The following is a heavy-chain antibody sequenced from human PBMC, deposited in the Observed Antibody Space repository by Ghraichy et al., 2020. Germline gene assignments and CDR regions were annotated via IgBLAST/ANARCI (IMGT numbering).Heavy chain of an antibody. CDR2: IIPILGIP. J-gene: IGHJ1*01. Sequence: SVKVSCKASGGAFSSYAITWVRQAPGQGLEWMGRIIPILGIPNYAQKFQGRVTITADKSTSTAYMELSSLRYEDTAVYYCARDLAYCGGDCYTLQHWGQGTLVTVSS. CDR1: GGAFSSYA. CDR3: ARDLAYCGGDCYTLQH. D-gene: IGHD2-21*02. V-gene: IGHV1-69*04.